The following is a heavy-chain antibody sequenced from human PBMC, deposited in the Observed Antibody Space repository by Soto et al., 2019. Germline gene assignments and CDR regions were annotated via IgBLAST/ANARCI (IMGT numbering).Heavy chain of an antibody. Sequence: GGSLRLSCAASGFTFSSYGMHWVRQAPGKGLEWGAVISYDGSNKYYADSVKGRFTISRDNSKNTLYLQMNSLRAEDTAVYYCAKDRLYYDSSGGLFDYWGQGTLVTVSS. CDR2: ISYDGSNK. D-gene: IGHD3-22*01. CDR3: AKDRLYYDSSGGLFDY. V-gene: IGHV3-30*18. J-gene: IGHJ4*02. CDR1: GFTFSSYG.